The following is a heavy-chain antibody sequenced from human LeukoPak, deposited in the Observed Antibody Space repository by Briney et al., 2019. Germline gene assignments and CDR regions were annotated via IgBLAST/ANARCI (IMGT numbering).Heavy chain of an antibody. CDR3: ARGGSRVFDF. D-gene: IGHD2-2*01. CDR1: GGSISSYF. V-gene: IGHV4-4*09. Sequence: SETLSLTCTVSGGSISSYFWSWIRQPPGKELEWIGYIYSSGSTSYNPSLKSRVTMSVDTSKNQFSLKLTSVTAADTAVYYCARGGSRVFDFWGQGTLVTVSS. CDR2: IYSSGST. J-gene: IGHJ4*02.